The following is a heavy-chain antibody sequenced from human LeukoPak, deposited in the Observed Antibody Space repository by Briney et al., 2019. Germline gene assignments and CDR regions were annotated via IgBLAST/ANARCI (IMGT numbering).Heavy chain of an antibody. Sequence: PAETLSLTCTLSGGSMSSYYWRWIRHPPGGGREWMGYIYYSGSTNYSPSFKSRVTISVDTSKNQFSLKLRSVTAADTAVYYCARSTESAEYFQHWGQGTLVTVSS. D-gene: IGHD3-10*01. CDR3: ARSTESAEYFQH. J-gene: IGHJ1*01. V-gene: IGHV4-59*08. CDR2: IYYSGST. CDR1: GGSMSSYY.